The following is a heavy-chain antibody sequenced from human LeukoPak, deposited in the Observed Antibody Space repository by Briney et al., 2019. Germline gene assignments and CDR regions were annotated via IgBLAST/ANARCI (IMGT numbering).Heavy chain of an antibody. Sequence: GESLKISCKGSGYSFTSYWLGGVRQMPGKGLDWMGIIYPGYSDTRYSPSFQGQVTISADKSISTAYLQWSSLKASDTAMYYCARQDSLRSGIAAAGSYYFDYWGQGTLVTVSS. CDR2: IYPGYSDT. D-gene: IGHD6-13*01. J-gene: IGHJ4*02. CDR3: ARQDSLRSGIAAAGSYYFDY. V-gene: IGHV5-51*01. CDR1: GYSFTSYW.